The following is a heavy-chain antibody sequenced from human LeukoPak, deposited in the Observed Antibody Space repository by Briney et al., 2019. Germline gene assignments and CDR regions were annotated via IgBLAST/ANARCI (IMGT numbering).Heavy chain of an antibody. J-gene: IGHJ6*03. CDR1: GFTFSSYW. D-gene: IGHD2-15*01. CDR3: AKRGAGYCSGGSCSIYYYYYYMDV. Sequence: PGGSLRLSCAASGFTFSSYWMSWVRQAPGKGLEWVSAISGSGGSTYYADSVKGRFTISRDNSKNTLYLQMNSLRAEDTAVYYCAKRGAGYCSGGSCSIYYYYYYMDVWGKGTTVTVSS. V-gene: IGHV3-23*01. CDR2: ISGSGGST.